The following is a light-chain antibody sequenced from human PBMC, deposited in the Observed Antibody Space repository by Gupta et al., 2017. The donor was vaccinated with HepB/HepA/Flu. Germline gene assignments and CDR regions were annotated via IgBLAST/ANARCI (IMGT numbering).Light chain of an antibody. CDR2: TAS. J-gene: IGKJ1*01. V-gene: IGKV1-5*03. Sequence: DIQMTQSPSTLSASVGDRVTITCRASQSISSWLAWYQQKPGQAPKLLIQTASSLQSGVPSRFSGSGSGTEFTLTISSLQPDDSATYYCQQYNSNSETFGQGTKVEIK. CDR3: QQYNSNSET. CDR1: QSISSW.